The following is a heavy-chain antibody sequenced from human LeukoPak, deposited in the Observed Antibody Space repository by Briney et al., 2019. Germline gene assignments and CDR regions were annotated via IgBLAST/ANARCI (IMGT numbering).Heavy chain of an antibody. CDR2: IYHSGST. J-gene: IGHJ4*02. CDR3: ASIGYCSGGNCYSNYFDH. V-gene: IGHV4-4*02. D-gene: IGHD2-15*01. Sequence: SETLSLTCAVSGGSISSSNWWSWVRQPPGKGLEWIGEIYHSGSTNYNPSLKSRVTISVDKSKNQFSLKLSSVTAADTAVYYCASIGYCSGGNCYSNYFDHWGQGTLVTVSS. CDR1: GGSISSSNW.